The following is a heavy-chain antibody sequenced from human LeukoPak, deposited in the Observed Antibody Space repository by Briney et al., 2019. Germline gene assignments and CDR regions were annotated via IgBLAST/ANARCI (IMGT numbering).Heavy chain of an antibody. J-gene: IGHJ4*02. V-gene: IGHV4-59*01. Sequence: PSETLFITCSVSAGSTCSNYWSWFRQPPGKGLEWIGCIYYSGNTNYNPSLKSRVTISVDTSKNQFSLKVSSVTAADTAVYFCAHGWVSRLDYWGQGTLVTVSS. CDR2: IYYSGNT. CDR1: AGSTCSNY. D-gene: IGHD3-16*01. CDR3: AHGWVSRLDY.